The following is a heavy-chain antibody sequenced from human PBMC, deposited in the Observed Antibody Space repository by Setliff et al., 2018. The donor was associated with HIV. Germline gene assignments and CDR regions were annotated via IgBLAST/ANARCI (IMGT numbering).Heavy chain of an antibody. Sequence: SVKVSCKASGGTFSSYAISWVRQAPGQGLEWMGGIIPIIGVTNQAQKFQGRVTITADKSTNTAYMELSSLRSEDTAVYYCAKDRGRGNWLDPWGQGTLVTVSS. CDR1: GGTFSSYA. J-gene: IGHJ5*02. D-gene: IGHD3-16*01. CDR3: AKDRGRGNWLDP. CDR2: IIPIIGVT. V-gene: IGHV1-69*10.